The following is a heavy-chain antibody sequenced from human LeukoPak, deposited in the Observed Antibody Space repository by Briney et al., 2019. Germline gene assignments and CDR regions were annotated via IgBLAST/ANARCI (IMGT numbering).Heavy chain of an antibody. D-gene: IGHD6-19*01. CDR3: ARDIEKQWLVDY. Sequence: GGSLRLSCAASGFTFSSYSMNWVRQAPGKGLEWVSSISSSSSYIYYADSVKGRFTISRANAKNSLYLQMNSLRAEDTAVYYCARDIEKQWLVDYWGQGTLVTVSS. J-gene: IGHJ4*02. V-gene: IGHV3-21*01. CDR1: GFTFSSYS. CDR2: ISSSSSYI.